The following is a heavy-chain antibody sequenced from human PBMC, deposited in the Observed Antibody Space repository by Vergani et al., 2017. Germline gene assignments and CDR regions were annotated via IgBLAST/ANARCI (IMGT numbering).Heavy chain of an antibody. CDR1: GGYFSGYY. J-gene: IGHJ4*02. CDR2: ITHSGST. CDR3: AYRGYSYGYRLDY. D-gene: IGHD5-18*01. Sequence: QVQLQQWGAGLLKPSETLSLTCAVYGGYFSGYYWSWIRQTPGKGLEWIGEITHSGSTNYNPSLKSRVTISVDTSKNQFSLKLSSVTAADTAVYYCAYRGYSYGYRLDYWGQGTLVTVSS. V-gene: IGHV4-34*01.